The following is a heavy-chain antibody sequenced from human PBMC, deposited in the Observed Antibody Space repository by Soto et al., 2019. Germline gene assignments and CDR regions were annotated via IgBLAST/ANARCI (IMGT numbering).Heavy chain of an antibody. J-gene: IGHJ6*02. CDR3: ARDRVAAHYCYYGMDV. Sequence: PSETLSLTCTVSGGSIGSGDYYWSWIRQPPGKGLEWIGYIYYSGSTYYNPSLKSRVTISVDTSKNQFSLKLSSVTAADTAVYYCARDRVAAHYCYYGMDVWGQVTTVTVSS. CDR1: GGSIGSGDYY. CDR2: IYYSGST. V-gene: IGHV4-30-4*01. D-gene: IGHD6-6*01.